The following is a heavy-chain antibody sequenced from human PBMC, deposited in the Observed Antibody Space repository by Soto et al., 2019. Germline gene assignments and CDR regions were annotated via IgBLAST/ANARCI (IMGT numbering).Heavy chain of an antibody. CDR3: TADDPTRYYYYVMDV. V-gene: IGHV3-33*01. CDR1: GFTFSSYG. J-gene: IGHJ6*02. CDR2: IWYDGSNK. Sequence: QVQLVESGGGVVQPGRSLRLSCAASGFTFSSYGMHWVRQAPGKGLEWVAVIWYDGSNKYYADSVKGRFTISRDNSKNTLYLQMNILRAEDTAVYYCTADDPTRYYYYVMDVWGQGTTVTVSS. D-gene: IGHD2-2*01.